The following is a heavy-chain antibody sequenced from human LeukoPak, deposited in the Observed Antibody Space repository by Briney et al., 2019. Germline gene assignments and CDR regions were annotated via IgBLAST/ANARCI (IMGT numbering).Heavy chain of an antibody. J-gene: IGHJ5*02. CDR2: ISAYNGNT. D-gene: IGHD6-19*01. Sequence: ASVKVSCKASGYTFTSYGISWVRQAPGQGLEWMGWISAYNGNTNYAQKLQGRVTMTTDTSTSTAYMELMSLRFDDTAVYYCARVYSSGWPAGSWFDPWGKGTLVTVSS. CDR1: GYTFTSYG. CDR3: ARVYSSGWPAGSWFDP. V-gene: IGHV1-18*01.